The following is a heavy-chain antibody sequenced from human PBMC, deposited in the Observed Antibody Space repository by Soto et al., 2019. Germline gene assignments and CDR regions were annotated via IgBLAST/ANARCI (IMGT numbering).Heavy chain of an antibody. J-gene: IGHJ4*02. CDR3: AHKGPEDWPLDY. V-gene: IGHV2-5*02. CDR2: IYWDDSK. Sequence: QITLKESGPTLVRPTQTLTLTCAFSGFSLSTSGVGVGWIRQPPGQALEWLAGIYWDDSKHYSPSLRSRLTITKDTSKNQVVLTMTNMDPMDTGTYYCAHKGPEDWPLDYWGQGTLVTVSS. CDR1: GFSLSTSGVG. D-gene: IGHD3-9*01.